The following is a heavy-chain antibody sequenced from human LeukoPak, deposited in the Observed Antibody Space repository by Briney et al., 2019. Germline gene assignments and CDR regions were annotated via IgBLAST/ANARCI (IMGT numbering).Heavy chain of an antibody. D-gene: IGHD4-11*01. V-gene: IGHV3-23*01. CDR3: ARDLFPSTTAYFDY. CDR1: GLTFRSYA. Sequence: PGGPLRLSCAASGLTFRSYAMNWVRQAPGKGLEWVSAISGSGGSTYYADSVKGRFTISRDDAKNSLYLQMNSLRAEDTAVYYCARDLFPSTTAYFDYWGQGTLVTVSS. CDR2: ISGSGGST. J-gene: IGHJ4*02.